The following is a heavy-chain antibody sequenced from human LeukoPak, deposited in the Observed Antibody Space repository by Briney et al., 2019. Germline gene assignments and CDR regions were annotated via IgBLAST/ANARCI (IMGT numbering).Heavy chain of an antibody. D-gene: IGHD4-17*01. J-gene: IGHJ4*02. V-gene: IGHV1-8*01. CDR3: ARALTTVTKGAGY. CDR2: MNPNSGNT. CDR1: RYSFTSDD. Sequence: ASVKVSCKHSRYSFTSDDIKWVRQATGQGLEWMGWMNPNSGNTGYAQKFQGRVTMTRNTSISTAYMELSSLRSEDTAVYYCARALTTVTKGAGYWGQGTLVTVSS.